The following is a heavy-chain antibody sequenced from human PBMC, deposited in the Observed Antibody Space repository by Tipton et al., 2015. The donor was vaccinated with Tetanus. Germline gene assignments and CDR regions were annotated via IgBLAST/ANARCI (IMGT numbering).Heavy chain of an antibody. Sequence: QLVQSGGGVVQPGRSLRLSCAASGFTFSNSGMHWVRQAPGKGLEWVAIISYDGNYQSYAESVKGRFTISRGNSKSTLFLQMNGLRSEDAAVYCSLYTISVSAFVFWGQGSLVTVSS. D-gene: IGHD2-2*02. CDR2: ISYDGNYQ. V-gene: IGHV3-30*03. J-gene: IGHJ4*02. CDR3: LYTISVSAFVF. CDR1: GFTFSNSG.